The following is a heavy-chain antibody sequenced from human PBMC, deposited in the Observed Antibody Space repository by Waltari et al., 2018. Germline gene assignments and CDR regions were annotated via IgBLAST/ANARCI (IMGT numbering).Heavy chain of an antibody. CDR1: GGSISSHY. CDR2: IYYSGST. Sequence: QVQLQESGPGLVKPSETLSLTCTVSGGSISSHYWSWIRQPPGKGLEWIGDIYYSGSTNYNPSLKSRVTISVDTSKNQFSLKLSSVTAADTAVYYCASGPYDYVWGSYRLSPEYYFDYWGQGTLVTVSS. CDR3: ASGPYDYVWGSYRLSPEYYFDY. D-gene: IGHD3-16*02. J-gene: IGHJ4*02. V-gene: IGHV4-59*11.